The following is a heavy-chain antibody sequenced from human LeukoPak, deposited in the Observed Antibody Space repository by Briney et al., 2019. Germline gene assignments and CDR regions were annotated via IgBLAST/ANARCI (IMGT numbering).Heavy chain of an antibody. Sequence: VGSLRLSCAASGFTFSSYDMHWGRQPTGKGLEWVSRIGIAGDTNYSGCVNGGFTISRENAKKSFYLQMTSPRAGDTAVYYCVRGLPGGFDIWGQGKVVTVSS. V-gene: IGHV3-13*01. J-gene: IGHJ3*02. CDR3: VRGLPGGFDI. D-gene: IGHD2-8*02. CDR2: IGIAGDT. CDR1: GFTFSSYD.